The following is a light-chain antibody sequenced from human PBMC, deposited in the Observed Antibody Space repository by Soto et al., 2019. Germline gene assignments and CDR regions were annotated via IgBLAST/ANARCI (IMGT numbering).Light chain of an antibody. CDR3: SSYEGSNTFV. CDR2: DVT. CDR1: SSDVGGYDF. V-gene: IGLV2-8*01. J-gene: IGLJ3*02. Sequence: QSALTQPPSASGSPGQSVTISCTGTSSDVGGYDFVSWYQHHPGKAPKLMIFDVTKRPSGVPDRFSGSKSGNTASLTVSGLQGEDEADYYCSSYEGSNTFVFGGGTKLTVL.